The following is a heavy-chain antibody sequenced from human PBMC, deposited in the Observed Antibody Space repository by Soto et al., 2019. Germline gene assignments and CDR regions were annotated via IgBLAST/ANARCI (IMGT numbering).Heavy chain of an antibody. CDR3: ANPPIAVAGFSHMDLGY. J-gene: IGHJ4*02. CDR1: GVTFSSYA. D-gene: IGHD6-19*01. Sequence: GGSLRLSCAASGVTFSSYAMSWVRQAPGKGLEWVSAISGSGGSTYYADSVKGRFTISRDNSKNTLYLQMNSLRAEDTAVYYCANPPIAVAGFSHMDLGYWGQGTLVTVSS. CDR2: ISGSGGST. V-gene: IGHV3-23*01.